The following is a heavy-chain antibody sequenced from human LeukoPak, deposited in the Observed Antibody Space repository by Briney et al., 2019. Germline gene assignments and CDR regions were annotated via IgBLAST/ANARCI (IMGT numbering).Heavy chain of an antibody. J-gene: IGHJ3*02. CDR3: AKCSGTYYDFWSGYYPSAFDI. CDR1: GFTFDDYA. CDR2: ISWSSGSI. D-gene: IGHD3-3*01. V-gene: IGHV3-9*01. Sequence: GGSLRLSCAASGFTFDDYAMHWVRQAPGKGLEWVSGISWSSGSIGYADSVKGRFTISRDNAKNSLYLQMNSLRAEDTALYYCAKCSGTYYDFWSGYYPSAFDIWRQGTMVTVSS.